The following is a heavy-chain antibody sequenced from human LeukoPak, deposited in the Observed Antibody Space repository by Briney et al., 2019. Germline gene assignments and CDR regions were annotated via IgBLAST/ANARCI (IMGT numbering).Heavy chain of an antibody. CDR3: ARAGGRSWFDS. J-gene: IGHJ5*01. V-gene: IGHV1-2*02. Sequence: GASVKVSCKASGYSFSVYGLSWVRQAPGQGLEWMGWINPNGGGTNYAQKFQGRVTMTTDTSMSTAYMELSRLTSDDTAVYYCARAGGRSWFDSWGQGTLVTVSS. CDR1: GYSFSVYG. CDR2: INPNGGGT.